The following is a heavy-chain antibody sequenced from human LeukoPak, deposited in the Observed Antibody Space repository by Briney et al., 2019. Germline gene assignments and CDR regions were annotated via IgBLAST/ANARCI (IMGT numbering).Heavy chain of an antibody. Sequence: GGSLRLSCAASGFTFSRYSMNWVRQAPGKGLEWISYISSGSSTIYYADSVKGRFTISRDNAKNSLYLQMNSLEDEDTAVYYCAISWGYYFDYWGQGTLVTVSS. V-gene: IGHV3-48*02. J-gene: IGHJ4*02. D-gene: IGHD2-15*01. CDR2: ISSGSSTI. CDR1: GFTFSRYS. CDR3: AISWGYYFDY.